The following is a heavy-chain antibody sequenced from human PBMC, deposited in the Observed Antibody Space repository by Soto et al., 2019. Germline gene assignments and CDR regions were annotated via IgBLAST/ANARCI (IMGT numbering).Heavy chain of an antibody. CDR1: GGSFSNYY. Sequence: SETLSLTCAVYGGSFSNYYWNWIGQPPGKGLEWIGEINHSGSTNYNPSLKSRITISVDTSKNQFSLKLSSVTAADTAVYYCARGRGEYSGYDYDYWGQGTLVTVSS. CDR2: INHSGST. D-gene: IGHD5-12*01. V-gene: IGHV4-34*01. J-gene: IGHJ4*02. CDR3: ARGRGEYSGYDYDY.